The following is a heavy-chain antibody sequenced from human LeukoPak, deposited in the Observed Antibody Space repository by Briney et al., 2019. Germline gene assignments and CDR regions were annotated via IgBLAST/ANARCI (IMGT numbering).Heavy chain of an antibody. D-gene: IGHD6-13*01. Sequence: GGSLRLSCAASGFTFGSYDMHWVRQSTGKGLEWVSGIGIAGDTYHVGSVKGRFTISRENAKNSLYLQMNSLRAGDTAVYYCVRASRSAAADFDYWGQGTLVTVSS. CDR2: IGIAGDT. V-gene: IGHV3-13*01. J-gene: IGHJ4*02. CDR1: GFTFGSYD. CDR3: VRASRSAAADFDY.